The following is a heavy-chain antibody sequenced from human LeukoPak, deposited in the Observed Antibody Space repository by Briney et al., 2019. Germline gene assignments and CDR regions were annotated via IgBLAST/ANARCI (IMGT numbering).Heavy chain of an antibody. Sequence: GGSLRLSCAASGFTFNKNGMRWVRQAPGKGLEWVSSISSSTSYIYYADSVKGRFTISRDNAKNSLYLQMNSLRAEDTAVYYCARAGHTYYYDSSGYLDYWGQGTLVTVSS. J-gene: IGHJ4*02. CDR1: GFTFNKNG. D-gene: IGHD3-22*01. CDR2: ISSSTSYI. CDR3: ARAGHTYYYDSSGYLDY. V-gene: IGHV3-21*01.